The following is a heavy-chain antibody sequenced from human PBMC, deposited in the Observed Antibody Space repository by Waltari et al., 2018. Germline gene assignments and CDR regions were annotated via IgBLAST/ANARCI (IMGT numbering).Heavy chain of an antibody. CDR1: GFTFSSYW. CDR3: AREVSTVTRYFDY. V-gene: IGHV3-74*01. J-gene: IGHJ4*02. D-gene: IGHD4-17*01. CDR2: INRCGSST. Sequence: EVQLVESGGGLVQPGESLRLSCAASGFTFSSYWMHWVRQAPGKGLVWVSRINRCGSSTSCADSVKGRFTISRDNAKNTLYLQMNSLRAEDTAVYYCAREVSTVTRYFDYWGQGTLVTVSS.